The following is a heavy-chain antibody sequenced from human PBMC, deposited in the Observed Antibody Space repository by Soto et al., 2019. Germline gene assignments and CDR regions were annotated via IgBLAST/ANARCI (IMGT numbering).Heavy chain of an antibody. J-gene: IGHJ6*02. CDR3: ARATLPPPARKTPYYYGMDV. CDR1: GGSISSYY. V-gene: IGHV4-59*01. Sequence: SETLSLTCTVSGGSISSYYWSWIRQPPGKGLEWIGYIYYSGSTNYNPSLKSRVTISVDTSKNQFSLKLSSVTAADTAVYYCARATLPPPARKTPYYYGMDVWGQGTTVTVSS. CDR2: IYYSGST.